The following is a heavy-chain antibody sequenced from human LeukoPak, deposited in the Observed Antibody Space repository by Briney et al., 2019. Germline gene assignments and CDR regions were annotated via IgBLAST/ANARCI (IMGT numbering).Heavy chain of an antibody. V-gene: IGHV3-48*03. CDR2: ISSSGSII. CDR3: VRAVSVSSYYFDC. Sequence: PGGSLRLSCAAFGFTFNSYEMNWVRQAPGKGLEWVSYISSSGSIIYYADSVRGRFTISRDNAKNSLYLQMNSLRAEDTAVYYCVRAVSVSSYYFDCWGQGTLVTVSS. D-gene: IGHD5/OR15-5a*01. J-gene: IGHJ4*02. CDR1: GFTFNSYE.